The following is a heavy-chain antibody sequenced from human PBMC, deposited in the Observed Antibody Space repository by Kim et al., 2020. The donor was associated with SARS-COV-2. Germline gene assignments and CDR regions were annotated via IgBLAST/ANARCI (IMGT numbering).Heavy chain of an antibody. Sequence: GGSLRLSCAASGFTFSSYAMSWVRQAPGKGLEWVSAISGSGGSTYYADSVKGRFTISRDNSKNTLYLQMNSLRAEDTAVYYCAKLTSMIVVPEGAFDIWGQGTMVTVSS. CDR2: ISGSGGST. CDR3: AKLTSMIVVPEGAFDI. J-gene: IGHJ3*02. V-gene: IGHV3-23*01. D-gene: IGHD3-22*01. CDR1: GFTFSSYA.